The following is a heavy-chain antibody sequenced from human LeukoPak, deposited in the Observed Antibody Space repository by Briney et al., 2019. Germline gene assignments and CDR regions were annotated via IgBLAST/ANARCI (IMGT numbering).Heavy chain of an antibody. D-gene: IGHD3-9*01. Sequence: GRSLRLSCAASGFTFSSYGMHWVRQAPGKGLERVAVISYDGSNKYYADSVKGRFTISRDNSKNTLYLQMNSLRAEDTAVYYCARFGLRYFDWLPFDYWGQGTLVTVSS. CDR1: GFTFSSYG. CDR2: ISYDGSNK. V-gene: IGHV3-30*03. CDR3: ARFGLRYFDWLPFDY. J-gene: IGHJ4*02.